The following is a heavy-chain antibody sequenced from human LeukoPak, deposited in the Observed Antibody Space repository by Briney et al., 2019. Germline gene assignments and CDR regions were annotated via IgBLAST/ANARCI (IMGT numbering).Heavy chain of an antibody. D-gene: IGHD2/OR15-2a*01. Sequence: GGSLRLSCAASGFSFMNAWMIWVRQAPGKGLEWVGRIKSNADGGTPDYAAPARGRLTIPRDDSKNTLYLQMNSLKTEDTAVYYCTTFYHEYSPYWGRGTLVTVSS. J-gene: IGHJ4*02. V-gene: IGHV3-15*01. CDR3: TTFYHEYSPY. CDR1: GFSFMNAW. CDR2: IKSNADGGTP.